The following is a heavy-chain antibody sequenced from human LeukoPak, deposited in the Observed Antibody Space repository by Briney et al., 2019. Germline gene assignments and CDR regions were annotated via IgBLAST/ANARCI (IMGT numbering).Heavy chain of an antibody. V-gene: IGHV1-2*06. CDR2: INPNSGDT. D-gene: IGHD2-21*02. CDR3: ARDYCGGDCFPDY. Sequence: ASVKVSCKASGYTFTGYYVHWVRQAPGQGLEWMGRINPNSGDTNYAQKFQGRVTMTRDTSISTAYMELSRLKSDDTAVYYCARDYCGGDCFPDYWGQGTLVTVSS. J-gene: IGHJ4*02. CDR1: GYTFTGYY.